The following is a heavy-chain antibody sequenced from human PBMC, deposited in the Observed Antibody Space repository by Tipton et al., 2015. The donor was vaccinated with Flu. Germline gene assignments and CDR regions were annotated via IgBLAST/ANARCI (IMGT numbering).Heavy chain of an antibody. J-gene: IGHJ6*02. D-gene: IGHD3-3*01. CDR3: VREANDLWRGYYYYFSGMDV. V-gene: IGHV6-1*01. Sequence: GLVKPSQTLSLTCAISGDSVSSNSAAWNWIRQSPSAGLQWLGRTYYRSKWYTDYALSMKGRIAISPDTSKNQFSLQLNSVTPEDTAVYYCVREANDLWRGYYYYFSGMDVWGQGTTVTVSS. CDR1: GDSVSSNSAA. CDR2: TYYRSKWYT.